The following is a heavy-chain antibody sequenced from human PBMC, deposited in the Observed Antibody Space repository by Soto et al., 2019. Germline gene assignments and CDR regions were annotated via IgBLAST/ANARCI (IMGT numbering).Heavy chain of an antibody. J-gene: IGHJ4*02. Sequence: SETLSLTCTVSGDSISTFYWSWIRQPPGKGLEWIGYIHYSGSTNYNPSLKSQVIISVDTSKNQFSLKLSSMTAADTAVYFCARVRSNLFDYWGQGTLVTVSS. D-gene: IGHD3-3*01. CDR3: ARVRSNLFDY. CDR2: IHYSGST. V-gene: IGHV4-59*01. CDR1: GDSISTFY.